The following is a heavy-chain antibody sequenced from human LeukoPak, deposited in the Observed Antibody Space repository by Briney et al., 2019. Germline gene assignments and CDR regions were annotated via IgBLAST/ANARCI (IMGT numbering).Heavy chain of an antibody. D-gene: IGHD6-13*01. J-gene: IGHJ4*02. V-gene: IGHV4-4*07. Sequence: SETLSLTCTVSGGSISSYYWSWIRQPAGKGLEWIGRIYTSGSTKYNPSLKSRVTMSVDTSKNQFSLRLTSETAADTAVYYCATMYSSMVDYWGQGTLVTVSS. CDR2: IYTSGST. CDR3: ATMYSSMVDY. CDR1: GGSISSYY.